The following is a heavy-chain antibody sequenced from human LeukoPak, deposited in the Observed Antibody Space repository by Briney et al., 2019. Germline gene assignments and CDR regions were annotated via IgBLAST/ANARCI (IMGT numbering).Heavy chain of an antibody. CDR2: ISSSGSTI. CDR1: GFTFSDYY. CDR3: ARDWDYYDSSGSPEFGY. Sequence: GGSLRLSCAASGFTFSDYYMSWIRQAPGKGLEWVSYISSSGSTIYYADSVKGRFTISRDNAKNSLYLQMNRLRAEDTAVYYCARDWDYYDSSGSPEFGYWGQGTLVTVSS. D-gene: IGHD3-22*01. J-gene: IGHJ4*02. V-gene: IGHV3-11*01.